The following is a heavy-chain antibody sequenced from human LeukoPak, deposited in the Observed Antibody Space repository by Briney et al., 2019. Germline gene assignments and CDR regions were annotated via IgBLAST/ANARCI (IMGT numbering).Heavy chain of an antibody. CDR3: ARGITTPGMGDYYYYMDV. V-gene: IGHV1-69*06. J-gene: IGHJ6*03. CDR1: GYTFTSYG. Sequence: ASVKVSCKASGYTFTSYGISWVRQAPGQGLEWMGGIIPIFGKAKYAQKFQGRVTITADKSTSTAYMELSSLRSYDTAVYYCARGITTPGMGDYYYYMDVWGDGTTVTVSS. CDR2: IIPIFGKA. D-gene: IGHD1-1*01.